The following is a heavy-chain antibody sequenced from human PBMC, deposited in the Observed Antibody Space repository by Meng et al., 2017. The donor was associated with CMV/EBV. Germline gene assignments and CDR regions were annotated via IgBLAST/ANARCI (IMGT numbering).Heavy chain of an antibody. Sequence: LRLSCAVYGGSSSGYYWSWIRQLPGKGLEWIGEINHSGSTNYNPSLKSRVTISVDTSKNQFSLKLSSVTAADTAVYYCARREYIVVVPAAPGGFDYWGQGTLVTVSS. CDR1: GGSSSGYY. CDR3: ARREYIVVVPAAPGGFDY. J-gene: IGHJ4*02. D-gene: IGHD2-2*01. V-gene: IGHV4-34*01. CDR2: INHSGST.